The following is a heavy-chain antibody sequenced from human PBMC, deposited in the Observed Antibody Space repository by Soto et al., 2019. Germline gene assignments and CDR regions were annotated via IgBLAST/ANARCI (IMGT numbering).Heavy chain of an antibody. CDR1: GFTFGDSY. V-gene: IGHV3-11*06. CDR2: ISPGSRYP. J-gene: IGHJ5*02. D-gene: IGHD2-15*01. Sequence: PGGSLRLSCAGSGFTFGDSYMSWIRQAPGKGLEWLSYISPGSRYPAYADSVKGRFTIPRDNAKRSLYLQMMSLTAEDTAIYYCVRGGGGGLLDPWGQGTMVTVSS. CDR3: VRGGGGGLLDP.